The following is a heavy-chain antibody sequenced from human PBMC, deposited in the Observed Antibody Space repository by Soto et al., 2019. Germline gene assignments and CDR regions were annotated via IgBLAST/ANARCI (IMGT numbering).Heavy chain of an antibody. CDR3: ARMRQRHLVLWLDA. CDR2: RNPNTGSA. D-gene: IGHD6-6*01. Sequence: ASVKVSCKASGYSFSNSDINWIRQASGHGLEGMGGRNPNTGSAGFAPKFQCRLTLTRDTSITTAYMELSCLTSEDTAGYHRARMRQRHLVLWLDAWGQGTMVTVSS. J-gene: IGHJ5*02. V-gene: IGHV1-8*01. CDR1: GYSFSNSD.